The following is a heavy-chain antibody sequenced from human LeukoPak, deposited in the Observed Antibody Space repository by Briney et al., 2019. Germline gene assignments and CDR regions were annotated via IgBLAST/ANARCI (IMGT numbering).Heavy chain of an antibody. J-gene: IGHJ3*02. D-gene: IGHD1-1*01. CDR3: ARGWIVQMEDVPSSRDAFDI. Sequence: PSGTLSLTCAVSGGSISSSNWWSWVRRPPGKGLEWIGEIYHSGSTNYSPSLESRATISVDTSKNRISLNLTSVTGADTAVYYCARGWIVQMEDVPSSRDAFDIWGQGTMVTVSS. CDR2: IYHSGST. CDR1: GGSISSSNW. V-gene: IGHV4-4*02.